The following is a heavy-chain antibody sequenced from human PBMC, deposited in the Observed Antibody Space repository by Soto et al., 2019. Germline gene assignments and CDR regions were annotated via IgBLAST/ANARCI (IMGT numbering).Heavy chain of an antibody. CDR1: GGTFGTSA. CDR2: IVPMFGTA. V-gene: IGHV1-69*12. CDR3: PRDSDPRSAAWRRLLGGGWFDP. D-gene: IGHD2-15*01. J-gene: IGHJ5*02. Sequence: QVQLVQSGAEVKKPGSSVKVSCKASGGTFGTSAITWVRQAPGQGLEWMGGIVPMFGTANHAQKFQGRVTITAYAAANTAYMELSSLRSEDTAVSFCPRDSDPRSAAWRRLLGGGWFDPSGQGTLVTVSS.